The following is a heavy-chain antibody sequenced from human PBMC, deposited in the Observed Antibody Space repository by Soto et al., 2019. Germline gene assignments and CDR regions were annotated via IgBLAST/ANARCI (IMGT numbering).Heavy chain of an antibody. CDR1: GFTFSSYG. V-gene: IGHV3-23*01. CDR2: ISGSGGST. CDR3: AKEEQWLVRGRYYYYYGMDV. Sequence: GSLRLSCAASGFTFSSYGMHWVRQAPGKGLEWVSAISGSGGSTYYADSVKGRFTISRDNSKNTLYLQMNSLRAEDTAVYYCAKEEQWLVRGRYYYYYGMDVWGQGTTVTVSS. J-gene: IGHJ6*02. D-gene: IGHD6-19*01.